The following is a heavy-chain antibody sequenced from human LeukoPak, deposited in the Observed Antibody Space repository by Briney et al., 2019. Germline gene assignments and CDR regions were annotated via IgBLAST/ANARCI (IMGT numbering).Heavy chain of an antibody. CDR1: GSSISRHY. J-gene: IGHJ4*02. CDR2: THFSGST. CDR3: ARAKAAGSYDF. D-gene: IGHD6-13*01. V-gene: IGHV4-59*11. Sequence: NPSETLSLTCSVSGSSISRHYWTWIRQPPGKGLEWSGDTHFSGSTNYNPSLKSRATTSLDRAKNQISLTLTSVSAADTAVYFCARAKAAGSYDFWGQGTLVTVSS.